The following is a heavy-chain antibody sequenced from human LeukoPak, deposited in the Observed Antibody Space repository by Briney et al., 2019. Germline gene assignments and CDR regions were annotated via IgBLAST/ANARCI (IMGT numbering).Heavy chain of an antibody. V-gene: IGHV3-23*01. J-gene: IGHJ6*02. Sequence: SGGSLRLSCAASGFTFSSHGMHWVRQAPGKGLEWVSAISGSGGSTYYADSVKGRFTISRDNSKNTLYLQMNSLRAEDTAVYYCAKDGYSGSPHGSYYYGMDVWGQGTTVTVSS. CDR3: AKDGYSGSPHGSYYYGMDV. CDR1: GFTFSSHG. CDR2: ISGSGGST. D-gene: IGHD1-26*01.